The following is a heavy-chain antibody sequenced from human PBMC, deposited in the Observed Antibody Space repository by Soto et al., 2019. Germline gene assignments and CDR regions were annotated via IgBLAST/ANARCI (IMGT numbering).Heavy chain of an antibody. CDR2: ISAYNGNT. J-gene: IGHJ4*02. CDR3: ARVGVVVVAANDEYYYDSSGYYYFDY. CDR1: GYTFTSYG. D-gene: IGHD3-22*01. V-gene: IGHV1-18*04. Sequence: GASVKVSCKASGYTFTSYGISWVRQAPGQGLEWRGWISAYNGNTNYAQKLQGRVTMTTDTSTSTAYMELRSLRSDDTAVYYCARVGVVVVAANDEYYYDSSGYYYFDYWGQGTLVTVSS.